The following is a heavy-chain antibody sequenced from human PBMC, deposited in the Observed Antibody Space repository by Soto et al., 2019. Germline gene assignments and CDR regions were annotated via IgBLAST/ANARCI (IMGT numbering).Heavy chain of an antibody. J-gene: IGHJ4*02. D-gene: IGHD5-12*01. Sequence: SETLSLTCAVYGGSFSGYYWSWIRQPPGKGLEWIGEINHSGSTNYNPSLKSRVTISADASKNQFSLNLSSVTAADTAVYYCASGTVPVDMVATAYYFDYWGQGNMVTVSS. CDR1: GGSFSGYY. CDR3: ASGTVPVDMVATAYYFDY. V-gene: IGHV4-34*01. CDR2: INHSGST.